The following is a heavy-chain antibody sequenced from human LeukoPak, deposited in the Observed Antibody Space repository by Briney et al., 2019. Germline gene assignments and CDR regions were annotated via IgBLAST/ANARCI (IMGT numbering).Heavy chain of an antibody. CDR1: GFTFSSYA. CDR2: ISSSSSYI. V-gene: IGHV3-21*01. D-gene: IGHD3-22*01. Sequence: GGSLRLTCAVSGFTFSSYAMSWVRQAPGKGLEWVSSISSSSSYIYYADSVKGRFTISRDNAKNSLYLQMNSLRAEDTAVYYCARASYDSSGYSSYWGQGTLVTVSS. J-gene: IGHJ4*02. CDR3: ARASYDSSGYSSY.